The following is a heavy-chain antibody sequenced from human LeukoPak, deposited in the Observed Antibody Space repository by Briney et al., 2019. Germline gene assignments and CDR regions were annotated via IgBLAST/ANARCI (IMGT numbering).Heavy chain of an antibody. CDR3: ARGLSYYYGSGGLDP. V-gene: IGHV4-39*07. CDR2: IYYSGST. Sequence: SETLSLTCTVSGGSISSSSYYWGWIRQPPGKGLEWIGSIYYSGSTYYNPSLKSRVTISVDKSKKQFSLKLTSVTAADTAVYYCARGLSYYYGSGGLDPWGQGTLVTVSS. CDR1: GGSISSSSYY. D-gene: IGHD3-10*01. J-gene: IGHJ5*02.